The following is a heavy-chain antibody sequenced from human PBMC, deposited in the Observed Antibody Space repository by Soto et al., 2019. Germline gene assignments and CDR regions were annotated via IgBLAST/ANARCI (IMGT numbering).Heavy chain of an antibody. D-gene: IGHD3-3*02. J-gene: IGHJ5*02. CDR3: ASPRLAFYDWFDP. Sequence: QLQLQESGPGLVKPSETLSLTCTVSGGSISSSSYYWGWIRQPPGKGLEWIGSIYYSGSTYYNPSLKSRVDISVDTSKDQFSLKLSSVTAADTAVYYGASPRLAFYDWFDPWGQGTLVTVSS. CDR2: IYYSGST. CDR1: GGSISSSSYY. V-gene: IGHV4-39*01.